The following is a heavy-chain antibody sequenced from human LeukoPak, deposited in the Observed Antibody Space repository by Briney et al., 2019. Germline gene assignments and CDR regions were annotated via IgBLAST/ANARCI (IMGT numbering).Heavy chain of an antibody. D-gene: IGHD2-2*01. CDR3: AKLTRGYCSSTACPNWFDP. CDR2: ISDSGGTT. J-gene: IGHJ5*02. CDR1: GFTFSSYA. Sequence: PGGSLRLSCAASGFTFSSYAMSWVRHAPGEGLEWVSAISDSGGTTYYADSVKGRFTISRDNSKNTLYLQMNSLRGEDTAVYYCAKLTRGYCSSTACPNWFDPWGQGTRVTVSS. V-gene: IGHV3-23*01.